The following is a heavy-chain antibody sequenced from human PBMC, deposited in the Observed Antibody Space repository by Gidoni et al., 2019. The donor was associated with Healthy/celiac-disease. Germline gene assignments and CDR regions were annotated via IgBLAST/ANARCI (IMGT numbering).Heavy chain of an antibody. CDR1: GYTFPAYY. D-gene: IGHD2-15*01. J-gene: IGHJ5*02. V-gene: IGHV1-2*06. Sequence: QVPLVQSGAEVKKPGASVKVSCKASGYTFPAYYMHWVRQAPGQGLEWMGRSTPNSGGTNYAQKFQGRVTMTRDTSISTAYMELSRLRSDDTAVYYCARGPSYPHSGGGSPWGQGTLVTVSS. CDR2: STPNSGGT. CDR3: ARGPSYPHSGGGSP.